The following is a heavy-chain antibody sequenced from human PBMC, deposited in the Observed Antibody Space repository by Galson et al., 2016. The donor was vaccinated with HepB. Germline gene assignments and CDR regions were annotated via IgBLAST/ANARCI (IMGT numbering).Heavy chain of an antibody. D-gene: IGHD1-26*01. CDR3: ARVRRVAGYYYYGMDV. CDR1: GGSVNSGSHY. Sequence: ETLSLTCTVSGGSVNSGSHYWSWIRQSPGKGLEWIGYIYSSGNTNYNPSLKSRVTISVDTSKNQFSLNLRSVNAADTAVYYCARVRRVAGYYYYGMDVWGQGTTVTVSS. V-gene: IGHV4-61*01. J-gene: IGHJ6*02. CDR2: IYSSGNT.